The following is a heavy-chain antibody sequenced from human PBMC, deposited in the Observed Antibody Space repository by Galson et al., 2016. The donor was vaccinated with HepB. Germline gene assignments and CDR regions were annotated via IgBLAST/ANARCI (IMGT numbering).Heavy chain of an antibody. J-gene: IGHJ6*02. CDR2: ISAKKPDT. V-gene: IGHV1-18*01. Sequence: SVKVSCKASGYTFTTYGISWFRQAPGQGLEWMGWISAKKPDTYYAQKFQGRVTMTTDTSTTTAYMELRSLRSDDTAVYYCARAGNGGVTSLMDVWGQGTTVTVSS. D-gene: IGHD2-8*02. CDR3: ARAGNGGVTSLMDV. CDR1: GYTFTTYG.